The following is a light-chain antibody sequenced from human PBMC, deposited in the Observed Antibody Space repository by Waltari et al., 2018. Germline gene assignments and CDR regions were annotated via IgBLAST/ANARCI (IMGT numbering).Light chain of an antibody. V-gene: IGKV3-11*01. CDR2: DTS. Sequence: EIVLTQSPATLSLSPGEGATLSCRASQGLTSYLAWYQQKHGQAPRLLIYDTSNRATGIPARFSGSGSGTDFTLIISSLEPEYFGVYYCQQRSTFGQGTKLEIK. CDR3: QQRST. CDR1: QGLTSY. J-gene: IGKJ2*01.